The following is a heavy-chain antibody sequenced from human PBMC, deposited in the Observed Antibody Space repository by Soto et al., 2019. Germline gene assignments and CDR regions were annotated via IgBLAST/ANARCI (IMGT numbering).Heavy chain of an antibody. J-gene: IGHJ6*02. V-gene: IGHV1-2*02. CDR3: ARDFRTYSHGVDV. CDR2: INPSSGGT. Sequence: ASVKVSCKASGYPFTGPYIYWVRQAPGQGLEWMGWINPSSGGTEFAEKFQGRVTVTRDTSIRTVFLELSSLTSDDTGVYFCARDFRTYSHGVDVWGQGTAVTVSS. CDR1: GYPFTGPY. D-gene: IGHD4-4*01.